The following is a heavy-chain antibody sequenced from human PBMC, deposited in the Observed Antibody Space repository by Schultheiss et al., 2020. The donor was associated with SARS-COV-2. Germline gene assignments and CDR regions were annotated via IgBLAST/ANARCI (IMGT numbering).Heavy chain of an antibody. J-gene: IGHJ6*02. CDR2: ISYDGSNK. CDR3: ANGQRSPIAVAATRALYYYYGMDV. D-gene: IGHD6-19*01. Sequence: GGSLRLSCAASGFTFSSYGMHWVRQAPGKGLEWVAVISYDGSNKYYADSVKGRFTISRDNSKNTLYLQMNSLRAKDTAVYYSANGQRSPIAVAATRALYYYYGMDVWGQGTTVTVSS. CDR1: GFTFSSYG. V-gene: IGHV3-30*18.